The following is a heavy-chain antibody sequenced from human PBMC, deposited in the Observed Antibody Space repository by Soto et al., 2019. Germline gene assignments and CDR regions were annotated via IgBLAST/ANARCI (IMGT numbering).Heavy chain of an antibody. Sequence: QVQLVQSGAEVKKPGASVKVSCKASGYTFTGYYMHWVRQAPGQGLEWMGWINPNSGGTNYAQKFQGWVTMTRDTSISTAYMELSRLRSDDTAVYYCARAHSSSTSCFTWYFDLWGRGTLVTVSS. CDR3: ARAHSSSTSCFTWYFDL. V-gene: IGHV1-2*04. D-gene: IGHD2-2*02. CDR1: GYTFTGYY. J-gene: IGHJ2*01. CDR2: INPNSGGT.